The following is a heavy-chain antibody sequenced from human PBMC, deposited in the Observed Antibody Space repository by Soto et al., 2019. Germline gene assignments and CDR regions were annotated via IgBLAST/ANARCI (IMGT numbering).Heavy chain of an antibody. CDR2: IYYTGST. Sequence: QVQLQESGPGLVKPSETLSLTCTVSGGSISGYYWSWIRQPPGKGLEWIGYIYYTGSTNYNPSLKSRVTISVDTSKNQFSLKLSSVTAADTAVYYCVRDYGIAAAGGYYYYYYYMDVWGKGTTVTVSS. V-gene: IGHV4-59*01. D-gene: IGHD6-13*01. CDR1: GGSISGYY. CDR3: VRDYGIAAAGGYYYYYYYMDV. J-gene: IGHJ6*03.